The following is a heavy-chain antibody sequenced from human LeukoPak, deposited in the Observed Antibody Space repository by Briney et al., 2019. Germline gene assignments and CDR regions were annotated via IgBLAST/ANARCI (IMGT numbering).Heavy chain of an antibody. CDR3: ARDGYCSSTSCYFPLDY. CDR1: GYTFTGYY. Sequence: ASVKVSCKASGYTFTGYYIHWVRQAPGQGLEWMGWINPNSGGTNYAQKFQGRVTMTRDTSITTAYMELSRLRSDDTAVYFCARDGYCSSTSCYFPLDYWGQGTLVTVSS. J-gene: IGHJ4*02. D-gene: IGHD2-2*01. V-gene: IGHV1-2*02. CDR2: INPNSGGT.